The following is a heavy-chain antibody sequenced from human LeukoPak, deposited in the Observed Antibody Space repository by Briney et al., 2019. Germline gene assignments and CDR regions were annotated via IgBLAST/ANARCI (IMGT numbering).Heavy chain of an antibody. V-gene: IGHV4-31*03. CDR1: GGSISSGGYY. CDR2: IYYSGST. D-gene: IGHD5-12*01. J-gene: IGHJ3*02. CDR3: ARVITSGYDLNDAFDI. Sequence: SETLSLTCTVSGGSISSGGYYWSWIRQHPGKGLEWIGYIYYSGSTYYNPSLKSRVTISVDTSKIQFSLNLSSVTAADTAVYYCARVITSGYDLNDAFDIWGQGTMVTVSS.